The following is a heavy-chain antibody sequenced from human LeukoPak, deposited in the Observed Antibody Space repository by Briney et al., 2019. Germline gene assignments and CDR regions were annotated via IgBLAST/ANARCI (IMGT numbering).Heavy chain of an antibody. CDR3: AKDTEGYYDSSGYADY. Sequence: GRSLRLSCAASGFPFSSYGMHWVRQAPGKGLEWVAVISYDGSNKYYADSVKGRFTISRDNSKNTLYLQMNSLRAEDTAVYYCAKDTEGYYDSSGYADYWGQGTLVTVSS. V-gene: IGHV3-30*18. D-gene: IGHD3-22*01. J-gene: IGHJ4*02. CDR2: ISYDGSNK. CDR1: GFPFSSYG.